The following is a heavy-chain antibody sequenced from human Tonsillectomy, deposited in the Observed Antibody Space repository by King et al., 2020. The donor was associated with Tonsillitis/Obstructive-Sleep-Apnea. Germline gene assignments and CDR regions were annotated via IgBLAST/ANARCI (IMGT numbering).Heavy chain of an antibody. V-gene: IGHV4-34*01. CDR1: GGSFSGYY. CDR3: ARGQAGAYYYYYMDV. J-gene: IGHJ6*03. Sequence: VQLQQWGAGLLKPSETLSLTCAVYGGSFSGYYWSWIRQPPGKGLEWIGEINHSGSTNYNPSLKSRVTISVDTSKNQFSLKLSSVTAADTAVYYCARGQAGAYYYYYMDVWGKGTTVTVSS. CDR2: INHSGST. D-gene: IGHD3-10*01.